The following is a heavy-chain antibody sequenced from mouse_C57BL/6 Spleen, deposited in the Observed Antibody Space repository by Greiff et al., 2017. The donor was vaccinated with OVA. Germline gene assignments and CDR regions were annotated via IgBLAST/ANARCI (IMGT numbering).Heavy chain of an antibody. D-gene: IGHD2-1*01. J-gene: IGHJ2*01. CDR3: ARQGYGNYFDY. V-gene: IGHV1-82*01. CDR1: GYAFSSSW. Sequence: VQLQQSGPELVKPGASVQISCQASGYAFSSSWMNWVKQRPGKGLEWIGRIYPGDGDTNYNGKFKGKATLTADKSSSTAYMQLSSLTSEDSAVYFCARQGYGNYFDYWGQGTTLTVSS. CDR2: IYPGDGDT.